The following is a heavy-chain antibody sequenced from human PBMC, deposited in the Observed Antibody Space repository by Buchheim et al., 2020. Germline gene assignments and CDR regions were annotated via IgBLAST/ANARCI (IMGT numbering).Heavy chain of an antibody. CDR1: GGTFSSYA. Sequence: QVQLVQSGAEVKKPGSSVKVSCKASGGTFSSYAISWVRQAPGQGLEWMVGIIPIFGTANYAQKFQGRVTITADKSTSSASMELSSLRSEDTAVYYCARHGDYRTGPKYYFDYWGQGTL. V-gene: IGHV1-69*06. CDR2: IIPIFGTA. CDR3: ARHGDYRTGPKYYFDY. D-gene: IGHD4-17*01. J-gene: IGHJ4*02.